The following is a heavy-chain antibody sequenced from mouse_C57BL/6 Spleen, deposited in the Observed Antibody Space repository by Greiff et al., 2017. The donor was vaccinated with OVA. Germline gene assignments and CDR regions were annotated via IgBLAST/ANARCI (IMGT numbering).Heavy chain of an antibody. CDR1: GYTFTSYW. CDR2: INPSNGGT. D-gene: IGHD2-5*01. J-gene: IGHJ4*01. V-gene: IGHV1-53*01. Sequence: QVQLQQSGTELVKPGASVKLSCKASGYTFTSYWMHWVKQRPGQGLEWIGNINPSNGGTNYNEKFKSKATLTVDKSSSTAYMQLSSLTSEDSAVYYCAKGGYYSNYYYAMDYWGQGTSVTVSS. CDR3: AKGGYYSNYYYAMDY.